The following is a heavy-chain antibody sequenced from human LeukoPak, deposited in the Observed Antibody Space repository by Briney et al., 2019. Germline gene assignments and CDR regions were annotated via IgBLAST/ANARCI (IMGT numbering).Heavy chain of an antibody. CDR1: GFTFSSYS. J-gene: IGHJ5*02. V-gene: IGHV3-21*01. Sequence: GGSLRLSCAASGFTFSSYSMNWVRQAPGKGLEWVSSISSSSSYIYYADSVKGRFTISRDNAKNSLYLQMNSQRAEDTAVYYCARAPKYCSSTSCYVNWFDPWGQGTLVTVSS. CDR2: ISSSSSYI. CDR3: ARAPKYCSSTSCYVNWFDP. D-gene: IGHD2-2*01.